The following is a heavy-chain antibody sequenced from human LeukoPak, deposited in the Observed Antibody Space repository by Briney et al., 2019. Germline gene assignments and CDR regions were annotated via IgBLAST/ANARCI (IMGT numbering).Heavy chain of an antibody. CDR1: TDSISNYF. D-gene: IGHD2-2*01. J-gene: IGHJ5*02. CDR2: TDYSGTT. V-gene: IGHV4-59*08. Sequence: SETLSLTCTVSTDSISNYFWSWIRQPPGKGLEWLGYTDYSGTTNYNPSLKSRVTISADTSKNQFSLKLNSVTAADTAVYYCVRPYCSSSTSCYEFDPWGQGTLVTVSS. CDR3: VRPYCSSSTSCYEFDP.